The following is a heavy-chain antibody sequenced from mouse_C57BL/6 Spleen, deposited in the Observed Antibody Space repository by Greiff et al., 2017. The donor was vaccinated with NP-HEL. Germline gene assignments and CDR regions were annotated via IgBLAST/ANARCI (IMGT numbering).Heavy chain of an antibody. Sequence: QVHVKQSGAELVRPGASVKLSCKASGYTFTDYYINWVKQRPGQGLEWIARIYPGSGNTYYNEKFKGKATLTAEKSSSTAYMQLSSLTSEDSAVYCCAREEDTTVVATYDCAMDDWGQGTAVTVSS. J-gene: IGHJ4*01. D-gene: IGHD1-1*01. CDR2: IYPGSGNT. V-gene: IGHV1-76*01. CDR1: GYTFTDYY. CDR3: AREEDTTVVATYDCAMDD.